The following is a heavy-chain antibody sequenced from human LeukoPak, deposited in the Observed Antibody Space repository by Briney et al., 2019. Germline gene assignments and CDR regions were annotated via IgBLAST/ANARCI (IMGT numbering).Heavy chain of an antibody. CDR1: GGSISSYY. J-gene: IGHJ4*02. CDR2: ISSSGST. D-gene: IGHD5-12*01. CDR3: ATLYSGYDSLDFDY. V-gene: IGHV4-59*01. Sequence: SETLSLTCTVSGGSISSYYWSWIRQPPGKGLEWIGYISSSGSTNYNPSLKSRVTISVDTSKNQFSLKLSSVTAADTAVYYCATLYSGYDSLDFDYWGQGTLVTVSS.